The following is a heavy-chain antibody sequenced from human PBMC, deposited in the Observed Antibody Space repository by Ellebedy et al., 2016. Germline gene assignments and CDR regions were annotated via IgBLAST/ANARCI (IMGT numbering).Heavy chain of an antibody. D-gene: IGHD3-9*01. CDR3: ARDPILTGAPLMDY. Sequence: GGSLRLSCAASGFTFSSYGMHWVRQAPGKGLEWVAVIWYDGSNKYYADSVKGRFTISRDNSKNTLYLQMNSLRAEDTAVYYCARDPILTGAPLMDYWGQGTLVTVSS. CDR1: GFTFSSYG. J-gene: IGHJ4*02. CDR2: IWYDGSNK. V-gene: IGHV3-33*08.